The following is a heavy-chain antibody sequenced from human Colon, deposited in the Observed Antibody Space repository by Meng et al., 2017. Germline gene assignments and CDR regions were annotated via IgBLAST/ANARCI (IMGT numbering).Heavy chain of an antibody. CDR2: INTANGNA. Sequence: QVQLVQSGAEVKKPGASVKVSCKASGYSFTTYSMHWVRQAPGQGLKWMAWINTANGNAVYSETFQGRLTITRDASASTVNMELSSLGSEDTAVYYCATDFSPRGDYWGQGTLVTVSS. V-gene: IGHV1-3*04. D-gene: IGHD3-3*01. J-gene: IGHJ4*02. CDR1: GYSFTTYS. CDR3: ATDFSPRGDY.